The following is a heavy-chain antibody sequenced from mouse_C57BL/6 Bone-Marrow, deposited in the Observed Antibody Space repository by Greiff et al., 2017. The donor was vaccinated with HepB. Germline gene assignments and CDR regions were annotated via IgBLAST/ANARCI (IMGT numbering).Heavy chain of an antibody. J-gene: IGHJ3*01. Sequence: EVKLQESGPRLVKPSQSLSLTCSVTGYSITSGYYWNWIRQFPGNKLEWMGYISYDGSNNYNPSLKNRISITRDTSKNQFFLKLNSVTTEDTATYYCARERSYYGAWFAYWGQGTLVTVSA. CDR1: GYSITSGYY. D-gene: IGHD1-1*01. CDR3: ARERSYYGAWFAY. V-gene: IGHV3-6*01. CDR2: ISYDGSN.